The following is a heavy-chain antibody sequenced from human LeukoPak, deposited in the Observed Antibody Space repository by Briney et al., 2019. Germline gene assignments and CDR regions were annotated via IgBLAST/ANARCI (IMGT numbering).Heavy chain of an antibody. CDR1: GFTFDDYA. CDR2: ISGDGGST. Sequence: PGGSLRLSCAASGFTFDDYAMNWVRQAPGKGLEWVSLISGDGGSTYYADSVKGRFTISRDNTKNSLYLQMNSLRTENTALYYCAKSGTTVTTLANWGQGTLVTVSS. CDR3: AKSGTTVTTLAN. D-gene: IGHD4-17*01. V-gene: IGHV3-43*02. J-gene: IGHJ4*02.